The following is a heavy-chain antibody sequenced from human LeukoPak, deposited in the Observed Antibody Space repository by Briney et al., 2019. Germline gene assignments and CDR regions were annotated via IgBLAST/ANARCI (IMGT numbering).Heavy chain of an antibody. V-gene: IGHV3-30*03. CDR1: GSTFSSYG. Sequence: PGGSLRLSCAASGSTFSSYGMHWVRQAPGKGLEWVAVISYDGSNKYYADSVKGRFTISRDNSKNTLYLQMNSLRAEDTAVYYCARIVSKIYYYYYGMDVWGKGTTVTVSS. J-gene: IGHJ6*04. CDR3: ARIVSKIYYYYYGMDV. D-gene: IGHD3-22*01. CDR2: ISYDGSNK.